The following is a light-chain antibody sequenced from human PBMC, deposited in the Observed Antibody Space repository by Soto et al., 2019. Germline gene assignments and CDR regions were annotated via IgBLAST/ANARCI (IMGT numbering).Light chain of an antibody. J-gene: IGKJ1*01. V-gene: IGKV3-11*01. CDR1: QSVSSY. CDR2: DAS. Sequence: EVVLTQSPATLSLSPGERATLSCRASQSVSSYLAWYQQKHGQAHRXLIYDASNRATGIPARFSGSGSGTDLTLNISSLEPEDVEVYYCQQRSNWRWTFGQGTKVDIK. CDR3: QQRSNWRWT.